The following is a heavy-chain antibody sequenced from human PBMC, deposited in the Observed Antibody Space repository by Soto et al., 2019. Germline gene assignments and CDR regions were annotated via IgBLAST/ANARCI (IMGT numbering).Heavy chain of an antibody. D-gene: IGHD2-2*01. Sequence: PLSLTCTVSGGSISSVDYYWSWIRQPPGKGLEWIGYIYYSGSTYYNPSLKSRVTISVDTSKNQFSLKLSSVTAADTAVYYCARGYCISTSCTEGFDYWGQGTLVTVSS. CDR1: GGSISSVDYY. V-gene: IGHV4-30-4*01. CDR3: ARGYCISTSCTEGFDY. J-gene: IGHJ4*02. CDR2: IYYSGST.